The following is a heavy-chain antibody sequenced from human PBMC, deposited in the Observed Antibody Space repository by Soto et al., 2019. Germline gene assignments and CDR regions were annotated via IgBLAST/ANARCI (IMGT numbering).Heavy chain of an antibody. D-gene: IGHD2-2*01. J-gene: IGHJ6*02. V-gene: IGHV1-69*02. Sequence: QVQLVQSGAEVKKPGSSVKVSCKASGGTFSSYTISWVRQAPGQGLEWMGRIIPILGIANYEQKFQGRVTITADKSTSTAYMELSSLRSEDTAVYYCARGLQDIVEVPAPNYYYYGMDVWGQGTTVTVSS. CDR2: IIPILGIA. CDR3: ARGLQDIVEVPAPNYYYYGMDV. CDR1: GGTFSSYT.